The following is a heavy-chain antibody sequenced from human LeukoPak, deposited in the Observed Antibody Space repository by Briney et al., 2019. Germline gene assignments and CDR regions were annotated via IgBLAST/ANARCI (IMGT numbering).Heavy chain of an antibody. V-gene: IGHV4-31*03. CDR1: ADSLSSGGHY. Sequence: PSQTLSLTCTVSADSLSSGGHYWAWIRQFPGKGLESIGSIHHSGRSRHNPSLKDRVAISVDTSRKQFALKLSSVTAADTAMYYCARGGNRFGGFYFDYWGQGIQVIVSS. J-gene: IGHJ4*02. CDR3: ARGGNRFGGFYFDY. CDR2: IHHSGRS. D-gene: IGHD3-10*01.